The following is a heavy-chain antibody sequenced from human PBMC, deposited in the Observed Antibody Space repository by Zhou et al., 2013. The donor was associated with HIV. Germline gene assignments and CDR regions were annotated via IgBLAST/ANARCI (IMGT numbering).Heavy chain of an antibody. D-gene: IGHD6-13*01. CDR2: FIPIFGTA. V-gene: IGHV1-69*05. Sequence: QVQLVQSGAEVKKPGSSVKVSCKASGGTFSSYAISWVRQAPGQGLEWMGGFIPIFGTANFAQKFQGRVTITTDESTSTAYMELSSLRSEDTAVYYCARGLAAAASRYYYYYMDVWGQRDHGHRLL. J-gene: IGHJ6*03. CDR1: GGTFSSYA. CDR3: ARGLAAAASRYYYYYMDV.